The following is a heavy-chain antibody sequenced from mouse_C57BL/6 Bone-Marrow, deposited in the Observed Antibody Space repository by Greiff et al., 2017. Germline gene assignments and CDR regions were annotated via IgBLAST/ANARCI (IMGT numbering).Heavy chain of an antibody. V-gene: IGHV1-64*01. CDR3: ARGGIRWLLRGYWYFDV. Sequence: QVQLQQPGAELVKPGASVKLSCKASGYTFTSYWMHWVKQRPGQGLAWIGMIHPNSGSTNYNEKFKSKATLTVDKSSSTSYMQLSSLTSEDSAVYYCARGGIRWLLRGYWYFDVWGTGTTVTVSS. CDR2: IHPNSGST. J-gene: IGHJ1*03. D-gene: IGHD2-3*01. CDR1: GYTFTSYW.